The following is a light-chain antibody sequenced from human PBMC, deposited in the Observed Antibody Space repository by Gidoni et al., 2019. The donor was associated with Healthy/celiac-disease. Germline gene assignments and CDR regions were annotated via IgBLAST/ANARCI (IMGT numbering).Light chain of an antibody. J-gene: IGLJ1*01. Sequence: QSVLTQPPSASGTPGQRVTISCSVSSSNIGSNTVNWYQQPPGTAPKLLIYSNNQRPSGVPDRFSGSKSGTSASLAISGLQSEDEADYYCAAWDDSLNAYVFGTGTKVTVL. CDR2: SNN. CDR1: SSNIGSNT. V-gene: IGLV1-44*01. CDR3: AAWDDSLNAYV.